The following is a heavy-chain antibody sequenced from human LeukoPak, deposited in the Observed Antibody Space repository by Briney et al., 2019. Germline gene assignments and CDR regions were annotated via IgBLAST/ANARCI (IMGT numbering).Heavy chain of an antibody. Sequence: PSETLSLTCAVYGGSFSGYYWSWIRQPPGKGLEWIGGINHSGSTNYNPSLKSRVTISVDTSKNQFSLKLSSVTAADTAVYYCARNQLGIVGYWGQGTLVTVSS. V-gene: IGHV4-34*01. D-gene: IGHD7-27*01. J-gene: IGHJ4*02. CDR2: INHSGST. CDR1: GGSFSGYY. CDR3: ARNQLGIVGY.